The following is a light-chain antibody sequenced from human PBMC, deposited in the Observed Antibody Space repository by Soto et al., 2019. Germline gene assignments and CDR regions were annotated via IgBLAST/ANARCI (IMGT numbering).Light chain of an antibody. Sequence: IVLTQSPGTLSLSPGERATLSCRASQSVGNNYLACYQQKPGQAPRLLIYGASNRATGIPDRFSGSGSGTDFTLTISRLEPEDFAVYYCQQYGSSGTFGQGTKVDIK. CDR1: QSVGNNY. V-gene: IGKV3-20*01. J-gene: IGKJ1*01. CDR3: QQYGSSGT. CDR2: GAS.